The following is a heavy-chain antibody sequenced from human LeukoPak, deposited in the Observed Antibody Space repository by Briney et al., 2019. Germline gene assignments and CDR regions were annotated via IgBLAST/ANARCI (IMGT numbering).Heavy chain of an antibody. CDR2: ISAYNGNT. CDR3: ARDCSSEGPNYYYMDV. D-gene: IGHD6-6*01. V-gene: IGHV1-18*01. J-gene: IGHJ6*03. CDR1: GYTFTSYG. Sequence: ASVKLSCKASGYTFTSYGISWVRQAPGQGLGWMGWISAYNGNTNYAQKLQGRVTMTTDTATTTAYMELTSLRSDDTAVYYSARDCSSEGPNYYYMDVWGKGTTVTVSS.